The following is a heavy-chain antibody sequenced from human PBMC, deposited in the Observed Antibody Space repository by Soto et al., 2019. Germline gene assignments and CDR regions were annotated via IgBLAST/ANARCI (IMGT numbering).Heavy chain of an antibody. CDR2: SIPIFGTA. Sequence: QVQLVQSGAEVKKPGSSVKVSCKASGGTFSSYAISWVRQAPGQGLEWMGGSIPIFGTANYAQKFQGRVTITADESTSTAYMELSSLRSEDTAVYYCARAVDIVVVPAENYDYGMDVCGQGTTVTVSS. J-gene: IGHJ6*02. CDR1: GGTFSSYA. CDR3: ARAVDIVVVPAENYDYGMDV. V-gene: IGHV1-69*01. D-gene: IGHD2-2*01.